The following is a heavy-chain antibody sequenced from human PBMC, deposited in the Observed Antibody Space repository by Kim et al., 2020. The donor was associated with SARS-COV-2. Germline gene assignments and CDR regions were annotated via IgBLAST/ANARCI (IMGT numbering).Heavy chain of an antibody. CDR2: ISNDGSNK. D-gene: IGHD3-9*01. V-gene: IGHV3-30*18. CDR1: GFTFSSSA. Sequence: GGSLRLSCAASGFTFSSSALHWVRQTPGKGLEWVAVISNDGSNKYADPVRGRFTISRDNSKNTLYLQMNSLRPDDTAVYYCAKDFARYYYLDCWGQGAQVPRSS. CDR3: AKDFARYYYLDC. J-gene: IGHJ4*02.